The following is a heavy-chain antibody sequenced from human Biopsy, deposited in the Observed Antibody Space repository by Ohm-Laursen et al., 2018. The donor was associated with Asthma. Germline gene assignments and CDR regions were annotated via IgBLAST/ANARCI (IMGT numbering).Heavy chain of an antibody. D-gene: IGHD4-17*01. CDR2: ISNNGGRT. CDR1: GFTFSSYD. Sequence: SLRLSCAASGFTFSSYDMHWVRQAPGKGLEYVSGISNNGGRTNYGDSVKGRFTISRDNSKSTLYLQMSSLRGEDTAVYYCAKVYDYAYHYDAFDIWGQGTMVTVSS. J-gene: IGHJ3*02. CDR3: AKVYDYAYHYDAFDI. V-gene: IGHV3-64D*08.